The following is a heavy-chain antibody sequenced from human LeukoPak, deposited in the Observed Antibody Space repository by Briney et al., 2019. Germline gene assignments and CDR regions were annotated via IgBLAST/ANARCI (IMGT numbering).Heavy chain of an antibody. CDR1: GLTFNIYG. V-gene: IGHV3-33*01. D-gene: IGHD3-10*01. CDR2: IWYDGTNK. CDR3: ARDRSPRSSGSPSSH. Sequence: GGSLRLSCAASGLTFNIYGMQWVRQAPGKGLEWVAVIWYDGTNKYYADSVKGRFTISRDNSKNTLYLQMNSLRAEDTAVYYCARDRSPRSSGSPSSHCGQGTLVTVSS. J-gene: IGHJ4*02.